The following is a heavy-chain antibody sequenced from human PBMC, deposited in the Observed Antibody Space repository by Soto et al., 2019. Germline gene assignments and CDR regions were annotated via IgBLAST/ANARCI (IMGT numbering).Heavy chain of an antibody. CDR1: GYAFTGYY. CDR3: ARFPAIVGAKVADY. V-gene: IGHV1-2*02. Sequence: GASVEVSCNDSGYAFTGYYIQWVRQAPGQGLEWMGWINPNSGGTNYAQKFQGRVTMTRGTSISTAYMELSRLRSDDTAVYYCARFPAIVGAKVADYWGQGTLVTVSS. J-gene: IGHJ4*02. CDR2: INPNSGGT. D-gene: IGHD1-26*01.